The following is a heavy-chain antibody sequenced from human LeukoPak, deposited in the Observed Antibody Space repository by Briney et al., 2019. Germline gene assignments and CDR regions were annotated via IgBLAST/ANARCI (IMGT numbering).Heavy chain of an antibody. CDR2: ISWNSGSI. D-gene: IGHD3-10*01. Sequence: PGRSLRLSCAASGFTFDDYAMHWVRQAPGKGLEWVSGISWNSGSIGYVDSVKGRFTISRDNAKNSLYLQMNSLRAEDTALYYCAKDSYGSGSPHFDYWGQGTLVTVSS. CDR1: GFTFDDYA. V-gene: IGHV3-9*01. CDR3: AKDSYGSGSPHFDY. J-gene: IGHJ4*02.